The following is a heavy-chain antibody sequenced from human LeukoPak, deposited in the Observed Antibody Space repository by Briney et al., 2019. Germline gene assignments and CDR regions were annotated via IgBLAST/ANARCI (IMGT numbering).Heavy chain of an antibody. J-gene: IGHJ3*02. Sequence: ASVKVSCKGSGYTFTSYGISWVRQAPGQGLEWMGWISAYNGNTNYAQKLQGRVTMTTDTSTSTAYMELRSLRSDDTAVYYCARGGYYYDSSGYPLYDAFDIWGQGTMVTVSS. CDR2: ISAYNGNT. CDR3: ARGGYYYDSSGYPLYDAFDI. CDR1: GYTFTSYG. V-gene: IGHV1-18*01. D-gene: IGHD3-22*01.